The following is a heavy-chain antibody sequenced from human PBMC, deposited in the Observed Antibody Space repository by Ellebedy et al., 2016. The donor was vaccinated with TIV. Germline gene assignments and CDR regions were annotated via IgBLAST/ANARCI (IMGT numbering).Heavy chain of an antibody. CDR3: AYSSQSMVRGAFAQAHDFGAMDV. J-gene: IGHJ6*02. Sequence: ASVKVSCXASGYSLRSSGFSWVRQAPGQRFEWMGWISGSNGNTNYAQKFQGRVTMTTDTSTNTAYLELRSLRSDDTAIYYCAYSSQSMVRGAFAQAHDFGAMDVWGQGTSVTVSS. D-gene: IGHD3-10*01. V-gene: IGHV1-18*01. CDR1: GYSLRSSG. CDR2: ISGSNGNT.